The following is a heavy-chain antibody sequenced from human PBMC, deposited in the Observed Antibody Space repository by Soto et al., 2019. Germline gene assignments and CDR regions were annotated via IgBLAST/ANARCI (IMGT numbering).Heavy chain of an antibody. CDR2: ISGGGGST. D-gene: IGHD2-21*02. CDR1: GFTFGNYG. J-gene: IGHJ3*01. CDR3: AKGFIVVVTVLRPDDAFDV. V-gene: IGHV3-23*01. Sequence: DVQLLESGGGLVQPGGSLRLSCAASGFTFGNYGINWVRQAPGKGLERVSGISGGGGSTYYADSVKGRFTVSRDPSKNSVFLEMNTLRAEDTAVYYCAKGFIVVVTVLRPDDAFDVWGQGTLVTVSS.